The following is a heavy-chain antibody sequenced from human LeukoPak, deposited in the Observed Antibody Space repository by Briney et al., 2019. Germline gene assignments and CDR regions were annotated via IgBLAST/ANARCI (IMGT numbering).Heavy chain of an antibody. J-gene: IGHJ6*02. CDR2: IKQDGSEK. CDR3: ARVGSGHYYNYYGMDV. V-gene: IGHV3-7*01. Sequence: GGSLRLSCAASGFTFSSYWMSWVRQAPGKGLEWVANIKQDGSEKYYVDSVKDRFTISRDNAKNSLYLQMNSLRAEDTAVYYCARVGSGHYYNYYGMDVWGQGTTVTVSS. CDR1: GFTFSSYW. D-gene: IGHD2-15*01.